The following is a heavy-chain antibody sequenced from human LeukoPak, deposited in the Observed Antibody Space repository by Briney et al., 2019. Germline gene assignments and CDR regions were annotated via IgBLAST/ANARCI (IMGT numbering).Heavy chain of an antibody. CDR1: GGSVSSGSYY. CDR3: ARGYSGGWGLYWYFDL. V-gene: IGHV4-61*01. CDR2: IYYSGST. Sequence: SETLSLTCTVSGGSVSSGSYYWSWIRQPPGKGLEWIGYIYYSGSTNYNPSLKSRVTISVDTSKNQFSLKLSSVTAADTAVYYCARGYSGGWGLYWYFDLWGRGTLVTVSS. D-gene: IGHD6-19*01. J-gene: IGHJ2*01.